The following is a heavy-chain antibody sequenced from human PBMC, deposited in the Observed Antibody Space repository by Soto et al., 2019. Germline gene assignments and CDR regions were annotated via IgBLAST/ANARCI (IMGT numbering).Heavy chain of an antibody. V-gene: IGHV1-69*01. J-gene: IGHJ4*02. CDR1: GGTFSSHV. CDR3: ARDLEFRDGNISHLDY. Sequence: QVQLVQSGAEVKKPGSSVKVSCKASGGTFSSHVFNWVRQAPGHGLEWMGGVMPIIGTANYAQKFQGRVKITADESTSTAYMELSSLRSEDTAVYYCARDLEFRDGNISHLDYWGQGTLVTVSS. CDR2: VMPIIGTA. D-gene: IGHD3-10*01.